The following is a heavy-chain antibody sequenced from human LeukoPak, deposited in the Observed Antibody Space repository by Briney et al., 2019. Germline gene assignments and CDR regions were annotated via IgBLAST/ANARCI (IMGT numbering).Heavy chain of an antibody. CDR3: AREPTMVRGVIINIYYYYGMDV. J-gene: IGHJ6*02. V-gene: IGHV3-7*03. Sequence: GGSLRLSCAASGFTFSSYWMSWVRQAPGKGLEWVANIKQDGSEKYYVDSVKGRFTISRDNAKNSLYLQMNSLRAEDTAVYYCAREPTMVRGVIINIYYYYGMDVWGQGTTVTVSS. CDR1: GFTFSSYW. CDR2: IKQDGSEK. D-gene: IGHD3-10*01.